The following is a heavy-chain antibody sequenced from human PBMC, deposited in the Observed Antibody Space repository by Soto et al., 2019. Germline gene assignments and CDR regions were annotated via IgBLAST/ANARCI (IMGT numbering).Heavy chain of an antibody. CDR1: GFTFSSYG. CDR2: IWYDGSNK. J-gene: IGHJ4*02. V-gene: IGHV3-33*01. Sequence: WGVLRLSCAASGFTFSSYGMHWVRQAPGKGLEWVAVIWYDGSNKYYADSVKGRFTISRDNSKNTLYLQMNSLRAEDTAVYYCARGEVVVAAPIAYWGQGTLVTVSS. CDR3: ARGEVVVAAPIAY. D-gene: IGHD2-15*01.